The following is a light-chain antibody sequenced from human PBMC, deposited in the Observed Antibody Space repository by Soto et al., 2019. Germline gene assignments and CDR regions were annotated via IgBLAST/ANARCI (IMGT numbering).Light chain of an antibody. CDR2: DAS. CDR3: QQRSSSPCT. J-gene: IGKJ3*01. Sequence: EIVLTQSPATLSLSPGERATLSCRASQSVSTYLAWYQQIPGQAPRLLLYDASNRATGIPAKFCGSGSEKDFTITISSLEPEDFVVYYCQQRSSSPCTFGPGTKVYIK. CDR1: QSVSTY. V-gene: IGKV3-11*01.